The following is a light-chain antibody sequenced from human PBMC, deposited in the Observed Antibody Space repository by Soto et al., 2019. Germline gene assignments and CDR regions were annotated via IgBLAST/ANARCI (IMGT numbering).Light chain of an antibody. CDR1: QDIRND. CDR2: AAS. Sequence: AIQMTQSPSSLSASVGDRVTITCRASQDIRNDLGLYQQKPGRAPKLLIYAASTLQTGVPSRFSGSGSGTHFTLTISSLQPEDFTTYYCLQDYNYPRTFGQGTKLEIK. CDR3: LQDYNYPRT. V-gene: IGKV1-6*01. J-gene: IGKJ2*01.